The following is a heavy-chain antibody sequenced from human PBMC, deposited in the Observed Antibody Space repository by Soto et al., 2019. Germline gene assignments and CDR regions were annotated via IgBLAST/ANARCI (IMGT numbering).Heavy chain of an antibody. CDR3: ARGTARGIAAAGTGPLFDY. CDR1: GYTFTSYY. Sequence: SVKVSCKASGYTFTSYYMHWVRQAPGQGLEWMGIINPSGGSTSYAQKFQGRVTMTRDTSTSTVYMEMSSLRSEDTAVYYCARGTARGIAAAGTGPLFDYWGQGTLVTVSS. D-gene: IGHD6-13*01. J-gene: IGHJ4*02. CDR2: INPSGGST. V-gene: IGHV1-46*03.